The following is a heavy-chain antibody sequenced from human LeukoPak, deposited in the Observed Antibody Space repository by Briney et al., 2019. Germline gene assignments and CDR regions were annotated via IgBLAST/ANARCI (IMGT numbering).Heavy chain of an antibody. CDR1: GYTFTSYG. D-gene: IGHD2-21*02. J-gene: IGHJ4*02. CDR2: ISAYNGNT. CDR3: ARDREEYCGGDCYATY. Sequence: ASVKVSCKASGYTFTSYGISWVRQAPGQGLEWMGWISAYNGNTNYAQKLQGRVTMTTDTSTSTAYMELRSLRSDDTAVYYCARDREEYCGGDCYATYWGQGTLVTVSS. V-gene: IGHV1-18*01.